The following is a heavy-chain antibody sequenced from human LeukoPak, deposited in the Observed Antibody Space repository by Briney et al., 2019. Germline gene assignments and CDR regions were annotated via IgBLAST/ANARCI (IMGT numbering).Heavy chain of an antibody. D-gene: IGHD6-6*01. Sequence: SETLSLTCTVSGYSISSDYYWGWIRQPPGKGLEWIGSIYHSGSTYYKPSLKSRVTISVDTSKNQFSLNLSSVTAADTAVYYCATEIQNIAGRVYWGQGTLVTVSS. CDR2: IYHSGST. CDR1: GYSISSDYY. V-gene: IGHV4-38-2*02. J-gene: IGHJ4*02. CDR3: ATEIQNIAGRVY.